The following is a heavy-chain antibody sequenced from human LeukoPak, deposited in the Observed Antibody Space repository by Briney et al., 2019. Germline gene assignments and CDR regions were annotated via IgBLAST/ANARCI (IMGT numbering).Heavy chain of an antibody. CDR1: GFTFSSYS. J-gene: IGHJ4*02. V-gene: IGHV3-23*01. Sequence: PGGSLRLSCAASGFTFSSYSMNWVRQAPGKGLEWVSAISGSGGSTYYADSVKGRFTISRDNSKNTLYLQMNSLRAEDTAVYYCAKPGGSSVVVPAAYFDYWGQGTLVTVSS. CDR2: ISGSGGST. D-gene: IGHD2-2*01. CDR3: AKPGGSSVVVPAAYFDY.